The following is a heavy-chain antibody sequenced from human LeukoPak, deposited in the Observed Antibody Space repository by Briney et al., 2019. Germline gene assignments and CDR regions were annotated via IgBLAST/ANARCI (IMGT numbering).Heavy chain of an antibody. CDR2: ISWNSGTI. J-gene: IGHJ5*02. CDR1: GFTFDDYA. V-gene: IGHV3-9*01. Sequence: GGSLRLSCAASGFTFDDYAMHWVRQAPGKGLEWVSGISWNSGTIGYADFVKGRFTISRDNAKNSLYLQMNSLRAEDTALYYCAKSHYYDSSAYYPWGQGTLVTVSS. D-gene: IGHD3-22*01. CDR3: AKSHYYDSSAYYP.